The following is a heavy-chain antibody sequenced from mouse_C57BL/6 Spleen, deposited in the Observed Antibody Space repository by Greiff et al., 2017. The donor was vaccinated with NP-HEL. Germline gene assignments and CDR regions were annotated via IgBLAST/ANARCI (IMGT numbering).Heavy chain of an antibody. D-gene: IGHD1-1*01. CDR1: GYAFSSSW. CDR2: IYPGDGDT. V-gene: IGHV1-82*01. J-gene: IGHJ3*01. CDR3: ARDYYLAY. Sequence: VQLQQSGPELVKPGASVKISCKASGYAFSSSWMNWVKQRPGKGLEWIGRIYPGDGDTNYNGKFKGKATLTADKSSSTAYMQLSSLTSEDSAVYFCARDYYLAYWGQGTLVTVSA.